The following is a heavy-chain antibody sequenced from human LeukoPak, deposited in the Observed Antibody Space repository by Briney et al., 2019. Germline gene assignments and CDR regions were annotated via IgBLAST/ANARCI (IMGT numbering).Heavy chain of an antibody. Sequence: GGSLRLSCAASGFTFSSYAMSWVRQAPGKGLEWVSAISGSGGNTYYADSVKGRFTISRDNSKNTLYLQMNSLRAEDTAVYYCASRDTAMVAFDYWGQGTLVTVSS. CDR1: GFTFSSYA. J-gene: IGHJ4*02. CDR3: ASRDTAMVAFDY. V-gene: IGHV3-23*01. CDR2: ISGSGGNT. D-gene: IGHD5-18*01.